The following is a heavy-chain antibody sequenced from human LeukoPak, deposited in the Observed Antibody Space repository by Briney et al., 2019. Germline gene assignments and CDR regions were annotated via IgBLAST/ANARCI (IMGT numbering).Heavy chain of an antibody. Sequence: ASVKVSCKASGGTFSSYAISWVRQAPGQGLEWMGWMNPNSGNTGYAQKFQGRVTMTRNTSISTAYMELSSLRSEDTAVYYCAGDNGGTAMAYYYYYYMDVWGKGTTVTISS. V-gene: IGHV1-8*02. D-gene: IGHD5-18*01. J-gene: IGHJ6*03. CDR2: MNPNSGNT. CDR1: GGTFSSYA. CDR3: AGDNGGTAMAYYYYYYMDV.